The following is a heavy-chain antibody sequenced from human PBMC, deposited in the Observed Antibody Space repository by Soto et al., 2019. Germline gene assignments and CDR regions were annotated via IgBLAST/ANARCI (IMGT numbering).Heavy chain of an antibody. V-gene: IGHV5-10-1*01. Sequence: PGESLKISCKGSGYSFTSYWISWVRQMPGKGLEWMGRIDPSDSYTNYSPSFQGHVTISADKSISTAYLQWSSLKASDTAMYYCARRFLAAADPYYYYYGMDVWGQGTTVTVSS. CDR3: ARRFLAAADPYYYYYGMDV. J-gene: IGHJ6*02. CDR1: GYSFTSYW. CDR2: IDPSDSYT. D-gene: IGHD6-13*01.